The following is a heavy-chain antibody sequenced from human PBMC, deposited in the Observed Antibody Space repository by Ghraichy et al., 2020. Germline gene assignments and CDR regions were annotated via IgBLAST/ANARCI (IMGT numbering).Heavy chain of an antibody. CDR3: ARDFSYCSGGSCYSAERWFDP. CDR2: ISSSSSYI. CDR1: GFTFSSYS. V-gene: IGHV3-21*01. J-gene: IGHJ5*02. D-gene: IGHD2-15*01. Sequence: GGSLRLSCAASGFTFSSYSMNWVRQAPGKGLEWVSSISSSSSYIYYADSVKGRFTISRDNAKNSLYLQMNSLRAEDTAVYYCARDFSYCSGGSCYSAERWFDPWGQGTLVTVSS.